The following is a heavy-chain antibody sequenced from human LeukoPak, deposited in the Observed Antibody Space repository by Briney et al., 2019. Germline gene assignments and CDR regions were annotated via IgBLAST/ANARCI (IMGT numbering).Heavy chain of an antibody. CDR2: IYYSGST. J-gene: IGHJ1*01. V-gene: IGHV4-59*08. CDR1: GGSISSYY. Sequence: SETLSLTCTVSGGSISSYYWSWIRQPPGKGLEWIGYIYYSGSTNYNPSLKSRVTISVDTSKNQFSLKLSSVTAADTAVYYCARQESGYYYFYFQHWGQGTLVTVSS. CDR3: ARQESGYYYFYFQH. D-gene: IGHD3-22*01.